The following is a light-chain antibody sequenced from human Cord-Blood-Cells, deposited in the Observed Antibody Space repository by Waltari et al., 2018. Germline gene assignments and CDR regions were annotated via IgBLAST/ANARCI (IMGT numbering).Light chain of an antibody. CDR2: DVS. V-gene: IGLV2-11*01. J-gene: IGLJ3*02. Sequence: QSALTQPRSVSGSPGQSVTISCTGTSSDVGGYNYVSWYQQHPGKAPKLMIYDVSKRPPGVPVRFSGSKSGNTASLTSSGLQAEDEADYYCCSYAGSYTHWVFGGGTKLTVL. CDR3: CSYAGSYTHWV. CDR1: SSDVGGYNY.